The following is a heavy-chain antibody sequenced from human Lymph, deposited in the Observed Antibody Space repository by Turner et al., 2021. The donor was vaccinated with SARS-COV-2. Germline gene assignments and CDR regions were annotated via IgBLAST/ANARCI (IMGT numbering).Heavy chain of an antibody. Sequence: QVQLVESGGGVVQPGRSLRLSCAASGFTFSSYGMHWVRQAPGKGLEWVAVISYDGSNKYYADSVKGRFTISRDNSKNTLYLQMNSLRAEDTAVYYCAKETRLGTVYYYYYGMDVWGQGTTVTVSS. CDR3: AKETRLGTVYYYYYGMDV. D-gene: IGHD4-4*01. J-gene: IGHJ6*02. CDR1: GFTFSSYG. V-gene: IGHV3-30*18. CDR2: ISYDGSNK.